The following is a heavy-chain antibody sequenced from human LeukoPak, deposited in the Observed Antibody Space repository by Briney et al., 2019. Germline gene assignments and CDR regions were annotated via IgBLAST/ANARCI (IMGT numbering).Heavy chain of an antibody. D-gene: IGHD3-10*01. V-gene: IGHV3-33*01. J-gene: IGHJ4*02. CDR3: AVRGADFDY. CDR2: IWYDGSNK. CDR1: GFTFSSYG. Sequence: GGSLRLSCAAFGFTFSSYGMHWVRQAPGKGLEWVAVIWYDGSNKYYADSVKGRFTISRDNSKNTLYLQMNSLRAEDTAVYYCAVRGADFDYWGQGTLVTVSS.